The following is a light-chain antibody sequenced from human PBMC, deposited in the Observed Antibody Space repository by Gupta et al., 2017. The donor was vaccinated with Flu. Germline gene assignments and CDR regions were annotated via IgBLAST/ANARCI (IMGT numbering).Light chain of an antibody. J-gene: IGLJ2*01. CDR2: SIT. CDR1: SSDIGNYDY. CDR3: CSYAGTFTFV. Sequence: SVTISCTGSSSDIGNYDYVSWYQQHPGKAPKLMIYSITERPSGVPERFSGSKSGKTASLTISGLQAEDDASYYCCSYAGTFTFVFGGGTNLTVL. V-gene: IGLV2-11*03.